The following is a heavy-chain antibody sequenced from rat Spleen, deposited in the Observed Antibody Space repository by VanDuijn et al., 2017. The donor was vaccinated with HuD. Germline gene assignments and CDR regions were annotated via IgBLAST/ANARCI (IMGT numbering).Heavy chain of an antibody. V-gene: IGHV5-29*01. Sequence: EVQLVESGGGLVQPGRSLKLSCAASGFTFSNYGMAWVRQAPTKGLEWVATISTGGGNTYYRDSVKGRFTVSRDNAKSTLYLQMDSLRSEDTATYYCARHPDYSNYFDYWGQGVMVTVSS. CDR3: ARHPDYSNYFDY. J-gene: IGHJ2*01. CDR2: ISTGGGNT. D-gene: IGHD1-1*01. CDR1: GFTFSNYG.